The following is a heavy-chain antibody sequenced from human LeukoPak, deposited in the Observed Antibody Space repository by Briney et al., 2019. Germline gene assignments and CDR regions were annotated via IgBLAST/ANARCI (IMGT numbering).Heavy chain of an antibody. D-gene: IGHD1-26*01. J-gene: IGHJ4*02. Sequence: GGSLRLSCTASGFTFSSYTMTWVRQAPGKGLKWVSTITTGDGNTYYADSVKGRFTVSRDDSKNTLYLQMNSLRAEDTAVYYCANNRIVGITPLDYWGQGTLVIVSS. CDR1: GFTFSSYT. CDR3: ANNRIVGITPLDY. V-gene: IGHV3-23*01. CDR2: ITTGDGNT.